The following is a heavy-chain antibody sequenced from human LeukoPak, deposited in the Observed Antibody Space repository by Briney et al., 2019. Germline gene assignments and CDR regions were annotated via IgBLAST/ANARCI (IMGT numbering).Heavy chain of an antibody. CDR1: GGSISSSNW. J-gene: IGHJ6*03. V-gene: IGHV4-4*02. Sequence: SGTLSLTCAVSGGSISSSNWWSWVRQPPGKGLEWIGEIYHSGSTNYNPSLKSRVTISVDKSKNQFSLKLSSVTAADTAVYYCARGNLLRFLEWPRHRLYYYMDVWGKGTTVTVSS. CDR2: IYHSGST. CDR3: ARGNLLRFLEWPRHRLYYYMDV. D-gene: IGHD3-3*01.